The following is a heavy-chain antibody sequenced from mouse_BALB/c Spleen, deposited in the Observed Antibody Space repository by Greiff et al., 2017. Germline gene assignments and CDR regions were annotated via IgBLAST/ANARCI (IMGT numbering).Heavy chain of an antibody. V-gene: IGHV1-7*01. D-gene: IGHD2-2*01. J-gene: IGHJ3*01. CDR2: INPSTGYT. Sequence: QVQLQQSGAELAKPGASVKMSCKASGYTFTSYWMHWVKQRPGQGLEWIGYINPSTGYTEYNQKFKDKATLTADKSSSTAYMQLSSLTSEDSAVYYCAREGNGYHSWFAYWGQGTLVTVSA. CDR3: AREGNGYHSWFAY. CDR1: GYTFTSYW.